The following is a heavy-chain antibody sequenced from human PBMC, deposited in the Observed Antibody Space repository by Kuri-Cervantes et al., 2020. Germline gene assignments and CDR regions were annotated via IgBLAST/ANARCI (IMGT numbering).Heavy chain of an antibody. CDR3: ARVNQGGFDY. CDR1: GGSISSGDYY. CDR2: IYYSGST. Sequence: SETLSLTCTVSGGSISSGDYYWSWIRQPPGKGLEWIGYIYYSGSTNYNPSLKSRVTISVDTSKNQFSLKLSSVTAADTAVYYCARVNQGGFDYWGQGTLVTVSS. V-gene: IGHV4-61*08. J-gene: IGHJ4*02. D-gene: IGHD1-14*01.